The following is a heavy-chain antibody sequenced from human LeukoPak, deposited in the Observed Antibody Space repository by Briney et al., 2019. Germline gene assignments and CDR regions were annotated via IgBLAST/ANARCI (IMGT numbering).Heavy chain of an antibody. V-gene: IGHV4-4*02. Sequence: GSLRLSCAASGFTFSNYWMSWVRQPPGKGLEWIGEIYHSGSTNYNPSLKSRVTISVDKSKNQFSLKLSSVTAADTAVYYCARESRWLQYYFDYWGQGTLVTVSS. CDR1: GFTFSNYW. J-gene: IGHJ4*02. CDR2: IYHSGST. D-gene: IGHD5-18*01. CDR3: ARESRWLQYYFDY.